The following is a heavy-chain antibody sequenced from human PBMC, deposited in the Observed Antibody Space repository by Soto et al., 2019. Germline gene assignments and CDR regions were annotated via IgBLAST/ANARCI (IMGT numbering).Heavy chain of an antibody. J-gene: IGHJ3*02. CDR1: RYTFTSYG. V-gene: IGHV1-3*01. CDR2: INPGNGKV. Sequence: QVQLVQSGTEVKRPGASVQVSCRASRYTFTSYGLHWVRQAPGQRLEWMGWINPGNGKVKYSQKFQGRFIIIGDTSASTASMELISLTYEDTAVYFCAREAGRFSGYDDAFDIWGQGTMVTVSS. D-gene: IGHD5-12*01. CDR3: AREAGRFSGYDDAFDI.